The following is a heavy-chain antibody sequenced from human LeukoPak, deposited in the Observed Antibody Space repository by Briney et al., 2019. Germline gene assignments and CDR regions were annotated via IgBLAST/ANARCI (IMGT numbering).Heavy chain of an antibody. D-gene: IGHD4-17*01. CDR1: GGSFSDFH. Sequence: SETLSLTCTVYGGSFSDFHWSWIRLPPGKGLEWIGEINHSGNTNYNPSLKSRVTISVDTSKNQFSLKLSSVTAADTAVYYCARRFGDYGDYEFFDYWGQGTLVTVSS. V-gene: IGHV4-34*01. CDR3: ARRFGDYGDYEFFDY. CDR2: INHSGNT. J-gene: IGHJ4*02.